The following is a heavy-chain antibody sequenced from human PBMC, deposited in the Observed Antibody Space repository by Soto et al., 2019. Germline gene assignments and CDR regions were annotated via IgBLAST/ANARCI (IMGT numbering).Heavy chain of an antibody. CDR1: GYSFAGYW. Sequence: GESLKISCKGSGYSFAGYWITWVRQKPGKGLEWMGRIDPSDSQTYYSPSFRGHVTISVTKSITTVFLQWSSLRASDTAMYYCARQIYDSDTGPNFQFYFDSWGQGTPVTVSS. V-gene: IGHV5-10-1*01. J-gene: IGHJ4*02. CDR3: ARQIYDSDTGPNFQFYFDS. D-gene: IGHD3-22*01. CDR2: IDPSDSQT.